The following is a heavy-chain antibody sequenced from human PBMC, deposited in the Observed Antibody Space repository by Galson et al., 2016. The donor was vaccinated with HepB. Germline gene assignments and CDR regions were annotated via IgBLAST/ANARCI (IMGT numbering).Heavy chain of an antibody. D-gene: IGHD3-3*01. CDR2: IYPRDSDT. CDR3: AKTGGGRAIFRALSSDYFDL. J-gene: IGHJ2*01. CDR1: GYSFTSSW. Sequence: QSGAEVKKPGESLKISCKASGYSFTSSWIGWVRQMPGRGLEWMGIIYPRDSDTRYSPSFQGQVTMSVDKSINTAYLQWSSLKASDTAIYYCAKTGGGRAIFRALSSDYFDLWGRGTLVTASS. V-gene: IGHV5-51*01.